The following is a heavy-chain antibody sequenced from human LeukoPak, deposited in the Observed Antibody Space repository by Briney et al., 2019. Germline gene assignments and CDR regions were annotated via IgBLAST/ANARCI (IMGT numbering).Heavy chain of an antibody. V-gene: IGHV6-1*01. CDR1: GDSVSSNSAA. CDR2: TYYRSKWYN. J-gene: IGHJ5*02. D-gene: IGHD3-10*01. CDR3: ARAEPARGYNWFDP. Sequence: SQTLSLTCAISGDSVSSNSAAWNWIRQSPSRGLEWLGRTYYRSKWYNDYAVSVKSRITINPDTSKNQFSLQLYSVTPEDTAVYYCARAEPARGYNWFDPWGQGTLVTVSS.